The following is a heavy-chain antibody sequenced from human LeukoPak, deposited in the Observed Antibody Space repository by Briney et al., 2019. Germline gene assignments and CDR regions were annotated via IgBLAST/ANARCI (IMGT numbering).Heavy chain of an antibody. CDR3: EGSIQAAGDY. J-gene: IGHJ4*02. D-gene: IGHD6-13*01. V-gene: IGHV3-53*01. CDR1: GFTFSSYS. Sequence: GGSLRLSCAASGFTFSSYSMNWVRQAPGKGLEWVSVIHGGGSTYYADSVKGRFTISRDNSKNTLYLQMNSLRAEDTAVYYCEGSIQAAGDYWGQGTLVTVSS. CDR2: IHGGGST.